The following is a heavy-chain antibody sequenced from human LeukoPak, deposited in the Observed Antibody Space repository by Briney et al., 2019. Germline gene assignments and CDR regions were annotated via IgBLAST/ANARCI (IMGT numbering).Heavy chain of an antibody. CDR3: ARVSVGYFDY. Sequence: ASVKVSCKASGYTFTSYAMNWVRQAPGQGLEWMGGIIPIFGTANYAQKFQGRVTITADESTSTAYMELSSLRSEDTAVYYCARVSVGYFDYWGQGTLVTVSS. J-gene: IGHJ4*02. CDR2: IIPIFGTA. CDR1: GYTFTSYA. V-gene: IGHV1-69*13. D-gene: IGHD4-23*01.